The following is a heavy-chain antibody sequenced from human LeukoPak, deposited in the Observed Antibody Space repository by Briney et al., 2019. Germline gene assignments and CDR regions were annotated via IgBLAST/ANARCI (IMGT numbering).Heavy chain of an antibody. J-gene: IGHJ4*02. CDR3: ARFEDGDSNPFDY. D-gene: IGHD4-17*01. V-gene: IGHV4-4*02. Sequence: SGTLSLTCAVSGGSISSSTWWSWVRQPPGKGLEWIGEIYHSGSTNYNPSLKSRVTISVDKSKNQFSLKLSSVTAADTAVYYCARFEDGDSNPFDYWGQGTLVTVSS. CDR1: GGSISSSTW. CDR2: IYHSGST.